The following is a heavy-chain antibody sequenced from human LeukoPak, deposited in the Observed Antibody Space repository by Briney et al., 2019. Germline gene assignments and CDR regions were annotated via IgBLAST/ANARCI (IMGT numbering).Heavy chain of an antibody. CDR3: ATVFGPVRYCSSTSCYRYAFDI. CDR1: GYTLTELS. Sequence: ASVEVSCKVSGYTLTELSMHWVRQAPGKGLEWMGGFDPEDGETIYAQKFQGRVTMTEDTSTDTAYMELSSLRSEDTAVYYCATVFGPVRYCSSTSCYRYAFDIWGQGTMVTVSS. CDR2: FDPEDGET. V-gene: IGHV1-24*01. J-gene: IGHJ3*02. D-gene: IGHD2-2*02.